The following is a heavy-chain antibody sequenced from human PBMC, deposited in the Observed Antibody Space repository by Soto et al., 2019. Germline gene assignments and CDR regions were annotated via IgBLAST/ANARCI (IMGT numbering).Heavy chain of an antibody. D-gene: IGHD3-9*01. CDR2: IYSGGST. Sequence: GSLRLSCAASGFTVSSNYMSWVRQAPGKGLEWVSVIYSGGSTYYADSVKGRFTISRDNSKNTLYLQMNSLRAEDTAVYYCAREARDYDILTGYFSYYYMDVWGKGTTVTVS. J-gene: IGHJ6*03. CDR3: AREARDYDILTGYFSYYYMDV. CDR1: GFTVSSNY. V-gene: IGHV3-66*01.